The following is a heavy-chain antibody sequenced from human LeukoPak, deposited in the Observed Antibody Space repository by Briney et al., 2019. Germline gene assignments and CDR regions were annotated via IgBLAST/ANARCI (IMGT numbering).Heavy chain of an antibody. D-gene: IGHD2-2*01. CDR3: ARIHYEGYCSSTSCLDYYYMDV. Sequence: PSETLSLTCTVSGGSISSYYWSWIRQPAGKGLEWIGYIYYSGSTNYNPSLKSRVTISVDTSKNQFSLKLSSVTAADTAVYYCARIHYEGYCSSTSCLDYYYMDVWGKGTTVTVSS. CDR2: IYYSGST. V-gene: IGHV4-59*01. CDR1: GGSISSYY. J-gene: IGHJ6*03.